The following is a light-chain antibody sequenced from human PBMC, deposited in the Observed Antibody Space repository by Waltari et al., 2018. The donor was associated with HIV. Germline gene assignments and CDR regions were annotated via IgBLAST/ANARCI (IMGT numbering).Light chain of an antibody. CDR3: CSYAGSSPLWV. J-gene: IGLJ3*02. Sequence: QSALTQPASVSGSPGQSITISCTGTSSDVGNYNLVSWYQQHPGKVPKLIIFDVSERPSGVSDRFSGSKSVNTASLTISGLQAEDEADYYCCSYAGSSPLWVFGGGTKLTVL. CDR1: SSDVGNYNL. CDR2: DVS. V-gene: IGLV2-23*02.